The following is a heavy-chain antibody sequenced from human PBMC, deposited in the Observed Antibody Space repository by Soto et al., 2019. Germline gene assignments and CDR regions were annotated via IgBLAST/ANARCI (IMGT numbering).Heavy chain of an antibody. CDR3: ARDPGVNWA. D-gene: IGHD2-8*01. Sequence: EVQLVESGGGLVQPGGALRLSCVASGFTVSNNYMTWVRRAPGKGLEWVSNMYSGGETFYTDSVKGRFTISRDSSTNTLYLQMDNVRAEDTAVYYCARDPGVNWAWGKGTTVTVSS. J-gene: IGHJ6*04. CDR1: GFTVSNNY. V-gene: IGHV3-66*01. CDR2: MYSGGET.